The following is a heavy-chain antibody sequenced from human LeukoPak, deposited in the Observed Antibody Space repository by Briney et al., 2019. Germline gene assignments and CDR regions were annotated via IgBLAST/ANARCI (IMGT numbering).Heavy chain of an antibody. V-gene: IGHV3-30-3*01. J-gene: IGHJ4*02. CDR1: GFTFSSYA. D-gene: IGHD5-12*01. CDR2: ISYDGSNK. Sequence: GGSLRLSCAASGFTFSSYAMHWVRQAPGKGLGWVAVISYDGSNKYYADSVKGRFTISRDNSKNTLYLQMNSLRAEDTAVYYCARDVDIVATNTLDYWGQGTLVTVSS. CDR3: ARDVDIVATNTLDY.